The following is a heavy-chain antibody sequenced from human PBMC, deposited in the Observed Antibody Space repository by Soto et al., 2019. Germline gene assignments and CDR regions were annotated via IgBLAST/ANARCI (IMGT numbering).Heavy chain of an antibody. CDR2: SRNKADGYIA. V-gene: IGHV3-72*01. CDR1: GFTFSDHY. D-gene: IGHD1-7*01. J-gene: IGHJ4*02. Sequence: GSLRLSCTVSGFTFSDHYMDWVRQAPGKSLEWVGRSRNKADGYIANYAASVRGRFIISRDDSKNSLYLQMSSLKTEDTAVYYCARTPPNYHFNYGGEGALVTVSS. CDR3: ARTPPNYHFNY.